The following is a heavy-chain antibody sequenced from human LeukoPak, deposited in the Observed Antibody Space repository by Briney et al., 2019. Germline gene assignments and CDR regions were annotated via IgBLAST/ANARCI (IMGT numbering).Heavy chain of an antibody. D-gene: IGHD5-24*01. CDR1: GFTFSDYY. CDR3: AREGKMATRTYYFDY. V-gene: IGHV3-11*04. Sequence: GGSLRLSCAVSGFTFSDYYMSWIRQAPGKGLEWVSYISNSGSTICYADSVKGRFTISRDNAKNSLYLQMNSLRAEDTAVYYCAREGKMATRTYYFDYWGQGTLVTVSS. CDR2: ISNSGSTI. J-gene: IGHJ4*02.